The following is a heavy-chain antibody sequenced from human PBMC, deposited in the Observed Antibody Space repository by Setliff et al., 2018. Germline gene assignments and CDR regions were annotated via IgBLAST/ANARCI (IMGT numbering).Heavy chain of an antibody. V-gene: IGHV4-31*03. CDR1: GGSISSGGYY. CDR3: ARDNNPGYRGYWGRFDY. Sequence: SETLSLTCTVSGGSISSGGYYWSWIRRHPGKGLEWIGYIYYSGSTYYNPSLKSRVTTSVDTSKNQFSLKLSSVTAADTAVYYCARDNNPGYRGYWGRFDYWGQGTLVTVSS. D-gene: IGHD3-16*02. CDR2: IYYSGST. J-gene: IGHJ4*02.